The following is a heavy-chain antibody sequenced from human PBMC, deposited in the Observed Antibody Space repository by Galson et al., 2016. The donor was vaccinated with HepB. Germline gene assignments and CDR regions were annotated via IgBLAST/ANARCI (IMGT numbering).Heavy chain of an antibody. J-gene: IGHJ4*02. CDR2: IYYTGST. Sequence: SETLSLTCIVSGGSISSNSYYWGWIRQPPGKGLEWIGNIYYTGSTYYSPSLKSRVTISVDTSKNQFSLKLSSVTAADPAVYYCATYYSGSYLGFSYWGQGTLVTVSP. CDR1: GGSISSNSYY. D-gene: IGHD1-26*01. CDR3: ATYYSGSYLGFSY. V-gene: IGHV4-39*01.